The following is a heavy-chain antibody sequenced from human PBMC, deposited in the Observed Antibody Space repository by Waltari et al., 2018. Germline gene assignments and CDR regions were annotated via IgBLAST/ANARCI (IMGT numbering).Heavy chain of an antibody. J-gene: IGHJ4*02. Sequence: EVQLVESGGGLVQPGGSRSLSCAASGFTLRSFWMNWVRQTPGKGLEWVAGIKQDGSEKYYADSVKGRFTISRDNAKNSLYLQMNSLRAEDTAVYYCATSGWYCFDYWGQGTLVTVSS. V-gene: IGHV3-7*01. D-gene: IGHD6-19*01. CDR1: GFTLRSFW. CDR3: ATSGWYCFDY. CDR2: IKQDGSEK.